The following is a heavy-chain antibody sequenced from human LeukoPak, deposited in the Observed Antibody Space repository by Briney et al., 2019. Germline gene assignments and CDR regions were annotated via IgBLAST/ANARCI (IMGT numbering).Heavy chain of an antibody. J-gene: IGHJ6*03. Sequence: ASVKVSCKASGYTFTGDYMHRVRQAPGQGLEWMARINPNSAGTNYAQKFQGRVTMTRDTSISTAYMELSRLRSDDTGVYYCAREGISVPAAYDYYYYYMDVWGKGTTVTVSS. V-gene: IGHV1-2*05. D-gene: IGHD2-2*01. CDR3: AREGISVPAAYDYYYYYMDV. CDR2: INPNSAGT. CDR1: GYTFTGDY.